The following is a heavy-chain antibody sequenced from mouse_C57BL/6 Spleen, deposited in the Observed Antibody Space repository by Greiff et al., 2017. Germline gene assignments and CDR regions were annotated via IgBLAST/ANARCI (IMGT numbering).Heavy chain of an antibody. CDR2: ISSGSSTI. CDR1: GFPFSDYG. V-gene: IGHV5-17*01. Sequence: EVQLVESGAGLVKPGASLKLSCAASGFPFSDYGMHWVRQAPEKGLEWVAYISSGSSTIYYADTVKGRCTISGDTAKNTLFLQMTSLRSEDTAMYYCERLGYYGRAYAMDYWGQGTSVTVSS. J-gene: IGHJ4*01. D-gene: IGHD1-1*01. CDR3: ERLGYYGRAYAMDY.